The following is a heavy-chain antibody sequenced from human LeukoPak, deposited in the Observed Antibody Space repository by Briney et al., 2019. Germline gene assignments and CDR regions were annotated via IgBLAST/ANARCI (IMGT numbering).Heavy chain of an antibody. CDR3: TRTRLGYCSGSSCHTFDY. Sequence: SGGSLRLSCTASGFTFGNYGMSWFRQAPGKGLEWVGFIRSKAYGETTEDAASVKGRFTISRDDSISVAYLQMNSLKIDDTAVYYCTRTRLGYCSGSSCHTFDYWGQGTLVTVSS. CDR2: IRSKAYGETT. D-gene: IGHD2-15*01. J-gene: IGHJ4*02. V-gene: IGHV3-49*03. CDR1: GFTFGNYG.